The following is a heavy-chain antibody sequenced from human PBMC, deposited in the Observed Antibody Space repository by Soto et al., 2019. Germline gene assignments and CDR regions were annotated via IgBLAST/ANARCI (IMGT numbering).Heavy chain of an antibody. CDR3: AKPNSGSYYVRWFDP. Sequence: PGGSLRLSCAASGFTFSSYAMSWVRQAPGKGLEWVSAISGSGGSTYYADSVKGRFTISRDNSKNTLYLQMNSLRAEDTAVYYCAKPNSGSYYVRWFDPWGQGTLVTVSS. V-gene: IGHV3-23*01. D-gene: IGHD1-26*01. CDR2: ISGSGGST. CDR1: GFTFSSYA. J-gene: IGHJ5*02.